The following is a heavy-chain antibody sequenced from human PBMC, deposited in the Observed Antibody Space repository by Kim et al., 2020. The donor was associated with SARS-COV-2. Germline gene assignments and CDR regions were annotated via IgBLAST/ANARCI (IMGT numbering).Heavy chain of an antibody. V-gene: IGHV4-59*01. Sequence: SETLSLTCTVSGGSISSYYWSWIRQPPGKGLEWIGYIYYSGSTNYNPSLKSRVTISVDTSKNQFSLKLSSVTAADTAVYYCARDLSAAGLYGMDVWGQGTTGTVSS. CDR2: IYYSGST. J-gene: IGHJ6*02. CDR3: ARDLSAAGLYGMDV. CDR1: GGSISSYY. D-gene: IGHD6-13*01.